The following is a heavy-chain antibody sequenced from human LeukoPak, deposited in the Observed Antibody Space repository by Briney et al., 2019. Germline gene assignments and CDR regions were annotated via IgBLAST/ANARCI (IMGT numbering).Heavy chain of an antibody. V-gene: IGHV1-24*01. CDR3: ATGQQLVRGYYYYGMDV. CDR1: GYTLTELS. Sequence: ASVKVSCKVSGYTLTELSMHWVRQAPGKGLEWMGGFDPEDGETIYAQKFQGRVTMTEDTSTDTAYMELSRLRSEDTAVYYCATGQQLVRGYYYYGMDVWGQGTTVTVSS. J-gene: IGHJ6*02. CDR2: FDPEDGET. D-gene: IGHD6-13*01.